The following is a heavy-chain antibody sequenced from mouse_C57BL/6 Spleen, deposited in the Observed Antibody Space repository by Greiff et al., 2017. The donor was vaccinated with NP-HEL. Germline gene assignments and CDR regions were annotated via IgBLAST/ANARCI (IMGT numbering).Heavy chain of an antibody. J-gene: IGHJ2*01. CDR1: GYTFTSYW. V-gene: IGHV1-61*01. Sequence: QVQLQQPGAELVRPGSSVKLSCKASGYTFTSYWMDWVKQRPGQGLEWIGNIYPSDSETHYNQKFKDKATLTVDKSSSTAYMQLSSLTSEDSAVYYCARSGTFYYGNCDYWGQGTTLTVSS. D-gene: IGHD2-1*01. CDR2: IYPSDSET. CDR3: ARSGTFYYGNCDY.